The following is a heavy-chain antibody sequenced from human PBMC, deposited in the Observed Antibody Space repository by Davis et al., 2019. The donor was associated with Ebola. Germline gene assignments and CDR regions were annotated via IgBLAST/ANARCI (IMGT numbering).Heavy chain of an antibody. CDR1: GYTFTNYG. CDR2: INPHNGNT. D-gene: IGHD2-21*02. J-gene: IGHJ5*02. CDR3: AGSFQYCSGDGCSGGWFDP. Sequence: ASVKVSCKASGYTFTNYGITWVRQAPGQGLEWMGWINPHNGNTNYAQNVQGRVTMTTDTSTSTAYMELNSLKSEDTAVYYCAGSFQYCSGDGCSGGWFDPWAQGTLVTVSS. V-gene: IGHV1-18*04.